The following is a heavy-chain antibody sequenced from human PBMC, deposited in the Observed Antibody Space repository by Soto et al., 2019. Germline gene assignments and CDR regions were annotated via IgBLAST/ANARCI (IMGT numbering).Heavy chain of an antibody. D-gene: IGHD3-9*01. CDR2: ITPSFGSP. CDR3: ATYFTAGAYFEN. Sequence: QVQLVQSGAEVRKPGSSVRISCTASGDTLSYSAIGWLRQAPGQGLEWMGGITPSFGSPVYARKFQGRVTIAADHIILNNLRSDDTAMFFCATYFTAGAYFENWGRGTLVTVSS. CDR1: GDTLSYSA. V-gene: IGHV1-69*01. J-gene: IGHJ4*02.